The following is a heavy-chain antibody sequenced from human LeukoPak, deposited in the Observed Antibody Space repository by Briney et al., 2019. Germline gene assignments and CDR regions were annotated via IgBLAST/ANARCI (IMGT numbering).Heavy chain of an antibody. J-gene: IGHJ4*02. CDR2: IFYSGST. V-gene: IGHV4-39*07. CDR1: GGSISTSSYY. Sequence: PETLSLTCTVSGGSISTSSYYWGWVRQPPGKGLEWIGNIFYSGSTYYNPSLKSRVTISVDTSKNQFSPKLSSVTAADTAVYYCARGWMYYYGSGSSNEFDYWGQGTLVTVSS. CDR3: ARGWMYYYGSGSSNEFDY. D-gene: IGHD3-10*01.